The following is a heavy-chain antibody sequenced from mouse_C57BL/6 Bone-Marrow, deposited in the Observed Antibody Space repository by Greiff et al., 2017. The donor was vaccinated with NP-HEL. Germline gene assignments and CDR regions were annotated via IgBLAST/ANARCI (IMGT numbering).Heavy chain of an antibody. CDR3: ILYYYGSSTAWFAY. CDR1: GYTFTSYW. D-gene: IGHD1-1*01. CDR2: IYPGNSDT. V-gene: IGHV1-5*01. Sequence: VQLQQSGTVLARPGASVKMSCKTSGYTFTSYWMHWVKQRPGQGLEWIGAIYPGNSDTSYNQKFKGKAKLTAVTSASTAYMELSSLTNEDSAVYYCILYYYGSSTAWFAYWGQGTLVTVSA. J-gene: IGHJ3*01.